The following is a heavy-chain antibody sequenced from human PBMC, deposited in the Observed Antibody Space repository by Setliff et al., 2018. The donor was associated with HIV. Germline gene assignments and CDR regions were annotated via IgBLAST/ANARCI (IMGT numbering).Heavy chain of an antibody. J-gene: IGHJ4*02. CDR1: GVSINNNNYY. CDR3: AREDSSYHYFDY. V-gene: IGHV4-39*02. CDR2: IYYSGTT. Sequence: SETLSLTCTVSGVSINNNNYYWGWIRQPPGKGLEWIGSIYYSGTTYDNPSLKSRVTMSVDTSKNQFSLKLTSVTAADTAVYYCAREDSSYHYFDYWGQGMLVTVSS. D-gene: IGHD6-6*01.